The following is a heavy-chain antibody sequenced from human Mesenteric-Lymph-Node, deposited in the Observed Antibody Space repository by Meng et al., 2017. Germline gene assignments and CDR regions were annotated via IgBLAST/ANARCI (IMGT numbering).Heavy chain of an antibody. V-gene: IGHV4-31*03. CDR3: ARVDDIVSSDY. D-gene: IGHD5/OR15-5a*01. Sequence: QVQLPESGPGLVKPSQTLSLTCTVSGGSISSGGFYWSWIRQHPGKGLEWIGFIYFTGTTYYNPSLKSRVTISVDTSQNHFSLRLSSVTAADTAVYYCARVDDIVSSDYWGQGTLVTVSS. CDR2: IYFTGTT. J-gene: IGHJ4*02. CDR1: GGSISSGGFY.